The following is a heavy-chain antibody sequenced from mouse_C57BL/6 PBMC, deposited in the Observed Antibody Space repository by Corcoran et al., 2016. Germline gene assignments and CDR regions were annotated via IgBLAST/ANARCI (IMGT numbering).Heavy chain of an antibody. V-gene: IGHV1-26*01. CDR1: GYTFTDYY. D-gene: IGHD2-5*01. Sequence: EVQLQQSGPELVKPGASVKISCKASGYTFTDYYMNWVKQSHGKSLEWIGDINPNNGGTSYNQKFKGKATLTVDKSSSTAYMELRSLTSEDSAVYYCFYSNYANYYAMDYWGQGTAVTDSS. CDR2: INPNNGGT. CDR3: FYSNYANYYAMDY. J-gene: IGHJ4*01.